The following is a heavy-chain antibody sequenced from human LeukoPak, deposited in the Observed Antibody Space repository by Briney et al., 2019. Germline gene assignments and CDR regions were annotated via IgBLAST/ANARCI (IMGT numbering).Heavy chain of an antibody. J-gene: IGHJ4*02. V-gene: IGHV4-30-2*01. CDR1: GGSISSGGYY. Sequence: SETLSLTCTVSGGSISSGGYYWSWIRQPPGKGLEWIGYIYHSGSTYYNPSLKSRVTISVDRSKNQFSLKLSSVTAADTAVYYCARDRQEAYFDYWGQGTLVTVSS. CDR2: IYHSGST. CDR3: ARDRQEAYFDY.